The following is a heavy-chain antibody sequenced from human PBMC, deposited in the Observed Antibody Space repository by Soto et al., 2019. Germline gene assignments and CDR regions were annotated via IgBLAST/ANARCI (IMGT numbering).Heavy chain of an antibody. V-gene: IGHV3-23*05. CDR3: ARPGLTVPGTRYFDY. CDR2: IGSDGTAI. Sequence: EVQLLESGGGLVQPGGSLRLACAASGFTFNTYAMSWVRQAPGKGLEWVSAIGSDGTAIQYADSVNGRFTISKDNSKDTLHLQINSLTAEDTAVYYCARPGLTVPGTRYFDYWGQGALVTVSS. CDR1: GFTFNTYA. D-gene: IGHD6-19*01. J-gene: IGHJ4*02.